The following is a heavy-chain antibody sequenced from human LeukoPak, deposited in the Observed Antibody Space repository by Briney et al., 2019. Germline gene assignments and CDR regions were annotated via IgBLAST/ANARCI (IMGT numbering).Heavy chain of an antibody. CDR1: GGSFSGYY. V-gene: IGHV4-34*01. Sequence: SETLSLTCAVYGGSFSGYYWSWIRQPPGKGLEWIGEINHSGSTNYNPSLKSRVTISVDTSKNQFSLKLSSVTAADTVFFYYARRQYDILTGYYLPKHYYFDYWGQGTLVTVSS. CDR3: ARRQYDILTGYYLPKHYYFDY. CDR2: INHSGST. D-gene: IGHD3-9*01. J-gene: IGHJ4*02.